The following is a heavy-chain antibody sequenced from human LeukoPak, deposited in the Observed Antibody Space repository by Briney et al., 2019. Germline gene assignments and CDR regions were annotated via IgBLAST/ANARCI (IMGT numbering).Heavy chain of an antibody. V-gene: IGHV4-59*01. Sequence: SETLFLTCTVSGGSISSYYWSWIRQPPGKGLEWIGYIYYSGSTNYNPSLKSRVTISVDTSKNQFSLKLSSVTAADTAVYYCARDGGEWELLYFDYWGQGTLVTVSS. CDR3: ARDGGEWELLYFDY. J-gene: IGHJ4*02. D-gene: IGHD1-26*01. CDR1: GGSISSYY. CDR2: IYYSGST.